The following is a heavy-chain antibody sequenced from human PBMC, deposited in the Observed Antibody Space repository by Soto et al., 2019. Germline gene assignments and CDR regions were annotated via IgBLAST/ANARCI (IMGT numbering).Heavy chain of an antibody. Sequence: EVQLVESGGGLVQPGGSLRLSCAASGFTFSSYSMNWVRQAPGKGLEWVSYISSSSSTIYYADSVKGRFTISRDNAKNSLYLQINSLRAEDTAVYYCARRHAAAAYPHTAFDIWGQGTMVTVSS. J-gene: IGHJ3*02. V-gene: IGHV3-48*01. CDR1: GFTFSSYS. D-gene: IGHD6-13*01. CDR2: ISSSSSTI. CDR3: ARRHAAAAYPHTAFDI.